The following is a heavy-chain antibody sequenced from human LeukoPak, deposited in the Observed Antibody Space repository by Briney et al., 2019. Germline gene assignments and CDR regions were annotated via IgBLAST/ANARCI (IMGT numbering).Heavy chain of an antibody. CDR1: GDTFTGYY. CDR2: INPNSGGT. J-gene: IGHJ4*02. D-gene: IGHD6-13*01. CDR3: ARGAVGTIREDY. Sequence: ASVKVSCKASGDTFTGYYMHWVRQAPGQGLEWMGWINPNSGGTNYAQKFQGRVTMTRDTSISTAYMELSRLRSDDTAVYYCARGAVGTIREDYWGQGTLVTVSS. V-gene: IGHV1-2*02.